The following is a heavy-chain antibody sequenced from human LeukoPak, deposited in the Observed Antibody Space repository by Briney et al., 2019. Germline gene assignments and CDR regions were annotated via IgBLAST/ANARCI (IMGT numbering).Heavy chain of an antibody. CDR3: ARDPASSWYEYGY. D-gene: IGHD6-13*01. CDR1: GGSISSSSYS. CDR2: IYYSGST. Sequence: SETLSLTCTVSGGSISSSSYSWGWIRQPPGKGLEWIGSIYYSGSTYYNPSLKSRVTISVNTSKNQFSLKLSSVTAADTAVYYCARDPASSWYEYGYWGQGTLVTVSS. V-gene: IGHV4-39*07. J-gene: IGHJ4*02.